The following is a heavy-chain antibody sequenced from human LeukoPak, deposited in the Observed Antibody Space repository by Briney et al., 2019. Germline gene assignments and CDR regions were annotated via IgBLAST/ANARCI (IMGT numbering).Heavy chain of an antibody. CDR3: AKPKSSYYDGSGYYYDY. CDR2: FDPEDGKT. Sequence: ASVKVSCKVSGYTLTYLSMHWVRQAPGKGPEWMGGFDPEDGKTIYAQKFQVRVTMTEDPSTDTAYMELSSLRSEDTAVYYCAKPKSSYYDGSGYYYDYWGQGTLVTVSS. CDR1: GYTLTYLS. V-gene: IGHV1-24*01. J-gene: IGHJ4*02. D-gene: IGHD3-22*01.